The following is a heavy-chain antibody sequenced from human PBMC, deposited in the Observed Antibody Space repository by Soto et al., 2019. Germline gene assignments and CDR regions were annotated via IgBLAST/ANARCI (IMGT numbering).Heavy chain of an antibody. CDR3: ARDQVRIAVGGRWFDP. V-gene: IGHV3-30*19. D-gene: IGHD6-19*01. J-gene: IGHJ5*02. CDR2: ISYDGSNK. CDR1: GFTFSSYG. Sequence: QVQLVESGGGVVQPGRSLRLSCAASGFTFSSYGMHWVRQAPGKGLEWVAVISYDGSNKYYADSVKGRFTISRDNSKNTLYLQMNSLRAEDTAVYYCARDQVRIAVGGRWFDPWGQGTLVTVSS.